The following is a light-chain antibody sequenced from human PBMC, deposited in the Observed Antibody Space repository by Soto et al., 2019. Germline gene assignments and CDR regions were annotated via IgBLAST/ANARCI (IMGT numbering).Light chain of an antibody. Sequence: QSVLTQPPSVSEAPGQRVTISCTGSSSNIGAGYDVHWSQQLPGTAPKLLIYGNSNRPSGVPDRFSRSKSGTSASLAITGLRAEDEADYYCQSYDSSLSGYVFGTGTRSPS. CDR1: SSNIGAGYD. CDR2: GNS. CDR3: QSYDSSLSGYV. V-gene: IGLV1-40*01. J-gene: IGLJ1*01.